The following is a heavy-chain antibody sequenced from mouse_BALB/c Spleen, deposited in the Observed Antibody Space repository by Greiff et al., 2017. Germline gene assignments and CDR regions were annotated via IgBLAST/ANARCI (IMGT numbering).Heavy chain of an antibody. V-gene: IGHV14-3*02. J-gene: IGHJ4*01. D-gene: IGHD1-1*01. CDR1: GFNIKDTY. Sequence: EVQLQQSGAELVKPGASVKLSCTASGFNIKDTYMHWVKQRPEQGLEWIGRIDPANGNTKYDPKFQGKATITADTSSNTAYLQLSSLTSEDTAVYYCARDYYCSSLYAMDYWGQGTSVTVSS. CDR3: ARDYYCSSLYAMDY. CDR2: IDPANGNT.